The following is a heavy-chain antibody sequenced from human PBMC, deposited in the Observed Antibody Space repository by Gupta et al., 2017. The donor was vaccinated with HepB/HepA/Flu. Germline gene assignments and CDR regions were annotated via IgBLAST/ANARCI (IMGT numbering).Heavy chain of an antibody. CDR3: ARDLTSRDYDFKNYYMDV. CDR1: GFTFSSYW. Sequence: EVQLVESGGGLVQPGGSLRLSCAASGFTFSSYWMSWVRQAPGKGLEWVANIKQDGSEKYYVDSVKGRVTISRDNAKKALYRQMNSLRAEETAVYDCARDLTSRDYDFKNYYMDVGGKGTTVTVSS. CDR2: IKQDGSEK. D-gene: IGHD3-3*01. J-gene: IGHJ6*03. V-gene: IGHV3-7*01.